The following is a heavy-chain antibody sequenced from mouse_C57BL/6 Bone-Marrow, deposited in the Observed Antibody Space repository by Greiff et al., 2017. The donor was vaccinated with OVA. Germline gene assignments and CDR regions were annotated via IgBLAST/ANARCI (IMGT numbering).Heavy chain of an antibody. CDR1: GYTFTDYY. CDR2: IYPGSGNT. J-gene: IGHJ3*01. CDR3: ARVYDVGFAY. Sequence: QVQLQQSGAELVRPGASVKLSCKASGYTFTDYYINWVKQRPGQGLEWIARIYPGSGNTYYNEKFKGKATLTAEKSSSTAYMQLSSLTSEDSAVYFGARVYDVGFAYWGQGTLVTVSA. D-gene: IGHD2-12*01. V-gene: IGHV1-76*01.